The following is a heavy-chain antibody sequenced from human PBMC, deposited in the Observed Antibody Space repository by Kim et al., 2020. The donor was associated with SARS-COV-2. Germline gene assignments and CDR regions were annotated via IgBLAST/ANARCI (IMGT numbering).Heavy chain of an antibody. J-gene: IGHJ4*02. CDR3: ARSGITMVRGVIVY. D-gene: IGHD3-10*01. CDR1: GFTFSSYA. Sequence: GGSLRLSCAASGFTFSSYAMHWVRQAPGKGLEWVAVISYDGSNKYYADSVKGRFTISRDNSKNTLYLQMNSLRAEDTAVYYCARSGITMVRGVIVYWGQG. CDR2: ISYDGSNK. V-gene: IGHV3-30*04.